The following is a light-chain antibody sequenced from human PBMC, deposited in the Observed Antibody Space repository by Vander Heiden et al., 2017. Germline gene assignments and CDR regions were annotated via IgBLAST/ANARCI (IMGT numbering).Light chain of an antibody. CDR1: QSVSSD. CDR3: QQYNNWPLT. V-gene: IGKV3-15*01. CDR2: GAS. Sequence: EIGRTQSPATLSVSPGERATHSCRPSQSVSSDLARYQQNPGQAPSLLSYGASTSATGIPASFSGSGSGIEFTLTSRSLQSEDLAFYYCQQYNNWPLTFGGGTKVEIK. J-gene: IGKJ4*01.